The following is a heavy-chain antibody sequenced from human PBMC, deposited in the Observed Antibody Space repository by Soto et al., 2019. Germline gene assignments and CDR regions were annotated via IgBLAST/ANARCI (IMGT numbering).Heavy chain of an antibody. J-gene: IGHJ6*02. Sequence: SCKASGYIFTDYYMHWVRQAPGKELEWVAIIWYDGNNKYYADSVKGRFTISRDNSKNALYLQMNSLRAEDTAVYYCARDRSSGLTGGYYYGMDVWGQGTTVTVSS. CDR3: ARDRSSGLTGGYYYGMDV. CDR1: GYIFTDYY. CDR2: IWYDGNNK. D-gene: IGHD6-25*01. V-gene: IGHV3-33*01.